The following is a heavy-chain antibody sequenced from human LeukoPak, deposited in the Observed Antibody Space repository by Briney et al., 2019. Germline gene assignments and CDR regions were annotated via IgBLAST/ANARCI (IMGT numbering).Heavy chain of an antibody. J-gene: IGHJ4*02. V-gene: IGHV4-61*08. CDR2: IYYSGST. CDR1: GGSISSGGYY. Sequence: SETLSLTCTVSGGSISSGGYYWSWIRQHPGKGLEWIGYIYYSGSTNYNPSLKSRVTISVDTSKNQFSLKLSSVTAADTAVYYCARHDYYDSQTIDYWGQGTLVTVSS. D-gene: IGHD3-22*01. CDR3: ARHDYYDSQTIDY.